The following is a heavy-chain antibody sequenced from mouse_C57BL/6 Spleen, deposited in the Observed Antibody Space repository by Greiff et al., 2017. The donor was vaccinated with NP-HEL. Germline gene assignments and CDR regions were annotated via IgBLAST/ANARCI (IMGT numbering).Heavy chain of an antibody. Sequence: EVKLVESGGGLVKPGGSLKLSCAASGFTFSDYGMHLVRQAPEKGLAWFAYISSGSSTIYYADTVKCRFTISRDNAKNTLCRQMTRLRSEDTAMYDGARDGTGTGGNYFDYWGQGTTLTVSS. CDR1: GFTFSDYG. CDR3: ARDGTGTGGNYFDY. J-gene: IGHJ2*01. CDR2: ISSGSSTI. D-gene: IGHD4-1*01. V-gene: IGHV5-17*01.